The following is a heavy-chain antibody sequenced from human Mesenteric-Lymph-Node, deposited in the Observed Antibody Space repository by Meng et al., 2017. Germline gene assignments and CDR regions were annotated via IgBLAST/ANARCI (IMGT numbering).Heavy chain of an antibody. V-gene: IGHV3-30*03. CDR1: GGSFSGYD. CDR3: ARDADSSGRPVWFDP. J-gene: IGHJ5*02. Sequence: QVQLQQWGARLLKPSEALALTCAVYGGSFSGYDWSWIRQPPGNGLEWVAVISYDGSNKYYADSVKGRFTISRDNSKNTLYLQMNSLRAEDTAIYYCARDADSSGRPVWFDPWGQGTLVTVSS. CDR2: ISYDGSNK. D-gene: IGHD3-22*01.